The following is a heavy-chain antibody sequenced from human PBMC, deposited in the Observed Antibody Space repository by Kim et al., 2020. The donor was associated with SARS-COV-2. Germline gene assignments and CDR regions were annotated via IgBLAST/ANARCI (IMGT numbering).Heavy chain of an antibody. CDR2: ISWNSGSI. CDR1: GFTFDDYA. CDR3: AKDTGSGWYWPHFDY. D-gene: IGHD6-19*01. J-gene: IGHJ4*02. V-gene: IGHV3-9*01. Sequence: GGSLRLSCAASGFTFDDYAMHWVRQAPGKGLEWVSGISWNSGSIGYADSVKGRFTISRDNAKNSLYLQMNSLRAEDTALYYCAKDTGSGWYWPHFDYWGQGTLVTVSS.